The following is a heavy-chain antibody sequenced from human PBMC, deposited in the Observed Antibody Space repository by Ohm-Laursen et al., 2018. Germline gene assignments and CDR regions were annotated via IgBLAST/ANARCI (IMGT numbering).Heavy chain of an antibody. D-gene: IGHD2-15*01. CDR3: ARTLRGGSCYRCY. CDR1: GFTFSGYD. Sequence: SLRLSCTAPGFTFSGYDMHWVRQATGKGLEWVSGIGTVGDTYYIGSVKGRFTISRENARNSLYLQMNSLRAGDTAVYYCARTLRGGSCYRCYWGQGTLVTVSS. CDR2: IGTVGDT. V-gene: IGHV3-13*04. J-gene: IGHJ4*02.